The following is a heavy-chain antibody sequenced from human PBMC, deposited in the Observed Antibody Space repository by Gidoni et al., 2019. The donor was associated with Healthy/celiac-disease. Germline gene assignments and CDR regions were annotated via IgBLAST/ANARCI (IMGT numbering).Heavy chain of an antibody. CDR3: ARGGRYRYCSGGSCYLDY. Sequence: KPSETLSLTCAVYGGSFSGYYWSWIRQPPGKGLEWIGEINQSGSTNYNQSLKSRVTISVDTSKNQFSLKLSTVTAADTAVYYCARGGRYRYCSGGSCYLDYWGQGTLVTVSS. CDR2: INQSGST. CDR1: GGSFSGYY. D-gene: IGHD2-15*01. V-gene: IGHV4-34*01. J-gene: IGHJ4*02.